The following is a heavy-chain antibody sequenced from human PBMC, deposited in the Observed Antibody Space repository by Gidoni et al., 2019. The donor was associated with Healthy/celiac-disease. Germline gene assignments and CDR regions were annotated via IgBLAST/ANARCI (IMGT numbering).Heavy chain of an antibody. J-gene: IGHJ4*02. CDR3: ARGGIVGATIGFDY. D-gene: IGHD1-26*01. V-gene: IGHV4-59*01. CDR1: GGSISSYY. Sequence: QVQLQESGPGLVKPSETLSLTYTVQGGSISSYYWSWIRQPPGKGLEWLGYLYYSGSTNYNPSLKSRVTISVDTSKNQFSLKLRSVTAADTAVYYCARGGIVGATIGFDYWGQGTLVTVSS. CDR2: LYYSGST.